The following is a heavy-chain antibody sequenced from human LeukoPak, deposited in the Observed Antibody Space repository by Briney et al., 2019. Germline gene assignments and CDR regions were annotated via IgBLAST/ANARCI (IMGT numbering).Heavy chain of an antibody. V-gene: IGHV4-59*01. D-gene: IGHD4/OR15-4a*01. CDR2: IYYSGIT. J-gene: IGHJ4*02. Sequence: SETLSLTCTVSGGSISSYYWSWIRQPPGKGLEWIGYIYYSGITNYNPSLKSRVTISVDTTKNQFSLKLSSLTAADTAVYYCARGLVPYYFDYWGQGTLVTVSS. CDR1: GGSISSYY. CDR3: ARGLVPYYFDY.